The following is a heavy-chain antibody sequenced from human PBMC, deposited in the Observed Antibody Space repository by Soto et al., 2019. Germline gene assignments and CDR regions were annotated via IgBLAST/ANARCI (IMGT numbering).Heavy chain of an antibody. J-gene: IGHJ6*02. V-gene: IGHV3-21*01. D-gene: IGHD6-13*01. CDR2: ISSSSSYI. CDR3: ARSLLGIAAAGTNPDLYYGMDV. CDR1: GFTFSSYS. Sequence: RGSLRLSCAASGFTFSSYSMNWVRQAPGKGLEWVSSISSSSSYIYYADSVKGRFTISRDNAKNSLYLQMNSLRAEDTAVYYCARSLLGIAAAGTNPDLYYGMDVWGQGTTVTVSS.